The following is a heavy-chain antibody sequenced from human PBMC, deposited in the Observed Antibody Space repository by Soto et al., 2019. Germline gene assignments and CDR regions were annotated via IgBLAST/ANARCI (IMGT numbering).Heavy chain of an antibody. CDR1: GFSFSSYW. V-gene: IGHV3-74*01. Sequence: EVQLVESGGGLVQPGGSLRLSCAASGFSFSSYWMHWVRQAPGKGLVWVSRMNSDGSSTSYADSVKGRFTISRDNAKNTLYLQMNSLRADDTAVYYCAVLVGADYWGKGTLVTVSS. D-gene: IGHD2-15*01. CDR3: AVLVGADY. J-gene: IGHJ4*02. CDR2: MNSDGSST.